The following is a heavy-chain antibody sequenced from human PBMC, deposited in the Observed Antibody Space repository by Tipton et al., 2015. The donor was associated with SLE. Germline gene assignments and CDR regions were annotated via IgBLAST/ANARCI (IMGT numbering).Heavy chain of an antibody. CDR1: GGSISSGGYS. V-gene: IGHV4-30-2*02. J-gene: IGHJ4*02. CDR3: ARQRDRSSGLFDY. D-gene: IGHD3-10*01. CDR2: IYHTGST. Sequence: TLSLTCAVSGGSISSGGYSWSWIRQPPGKGLEWVGNIYHTGSTYYSPSLKSRVTISVDTPKKQFSLKLNSVTAADTAVYYCARQRDRSSGLFDYWGQGSLVTVSS.